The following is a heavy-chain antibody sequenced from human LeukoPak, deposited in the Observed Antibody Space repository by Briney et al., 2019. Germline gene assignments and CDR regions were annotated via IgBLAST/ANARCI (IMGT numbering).Heavy chain of an antibody. Sequence: GRSLRLSCAASGFTFSSYAMHWVRQAPGKGLEWVAVISYDGSNKYYADSVKGRFTISRDNSKNTLYLQMNSLRAEDTAVYYCARDYPDTYDSSGYYYVPLGYWGQGTLVTVSS. V-gene: IGHV3-30-3*01. J-gene: IGHJ4*02. CDR2: ISYDGSNK. CDR3: ARDYPDTYDSSGYYYVPLGY. D-gene: IGHD3-22*01. CDR1: GFTFSSYA.